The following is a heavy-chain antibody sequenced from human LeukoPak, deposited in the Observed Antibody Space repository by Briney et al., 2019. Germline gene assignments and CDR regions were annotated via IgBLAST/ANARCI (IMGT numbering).Heavy chain of an antibody. CDR2: MYTSGST. V-gene: IGHV4-61*02. J-gene: IGHJ4*02. Sequence: SQTLSLTCTVSGNSISSGSYFWTWIRQPAGKGLEWIGRMYTSGSTKYNPSLKSRVTISVDTSQNQFSLKLSSVAAADTAVYYCARGNASLFGSGWYPFDYWGQGILVTVSS. CDR1: GNSISSGSYF. D-gene: IGHD6-19*01. CDR3: ARGNASLFGSGWYPFDY.